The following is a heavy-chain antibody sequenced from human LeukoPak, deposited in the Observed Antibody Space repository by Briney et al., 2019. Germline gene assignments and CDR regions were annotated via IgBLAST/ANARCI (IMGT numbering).Heavy chain of an antibody. CDR1: GYTFTDYY. Sequence: ASVKVSCKASGYTFTDYYMHWVRQAPGQGLEWMGRINPTSGGANYAQNFQGRVTMTRDTSISTAYMERSRLRSDDTAVYYCARDRVGCSSSMSCLFDYWGQGTLVTVSS. V-gene: IGHV1-2*06. D-gene: IGHD2-2*01. J-gene: IGHJ4*02. CDR2: INPTSGGA. CDR3: ARDRVGCSSSMSCLFDY.